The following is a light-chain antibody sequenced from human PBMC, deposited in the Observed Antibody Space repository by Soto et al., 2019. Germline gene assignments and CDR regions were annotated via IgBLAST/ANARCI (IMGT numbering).Light chain of an antibody. Sequence: IVLTQSPGTLSLSPGERATLSCRASQSVTSGYLAWYQQKPGQAPRLLTYGAYNRATGIPDRFSGSGSGTDFTLTISRLEPEDFAVYYCQEYGSTRTFGLGTKVEIK. V-gene: IGKV3-20*01. CDR2: GAY. CDR1: QSVTSGY. CDR3: QEYGSTRT. J-gene: IGKJ1*01.